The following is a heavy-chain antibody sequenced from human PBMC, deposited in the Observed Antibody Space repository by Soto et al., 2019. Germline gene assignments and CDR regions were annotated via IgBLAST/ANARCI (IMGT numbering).Heavy chain of an antibody. J-gene: IGHJ6*03. D-gene: IGHD2-2*01. V-gene: IGHV4-34*01. CDR2: INHSGST. CDR1: GGSFSGYY. Sequence: SETLSLTCAVYGGSFSGYYWSWIRQPRGKGLEWIGEINHSGSTNYNPSLKSRVTISVDTSKNQFSLKLSSVTAADTAVYYCARFKVVPAAMAYYYYYMDVWGKGTTVTVSS. CDR3: ARFKVVPAAMAYYYYYMDV.